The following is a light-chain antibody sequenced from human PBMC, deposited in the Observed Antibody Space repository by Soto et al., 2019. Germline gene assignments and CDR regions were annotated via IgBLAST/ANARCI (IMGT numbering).Light chain of an antibody. CDR3: TSYTCSTPLSV. Sequence: QSALAQPASVSGSPGQSIAIPCTGVRTDVDGYDYVSWYQQHPGQAPQLIIYDVYNRPSGVSHRFSGSKSGDTASLTISGLQAVVVADDSWTSYTCSTPLSVFVAGT. CDR1: RTDVDGYDY. V-gene: IGLV2-14*03. CDR2: DVY. J-gene: IGLJ1*01.